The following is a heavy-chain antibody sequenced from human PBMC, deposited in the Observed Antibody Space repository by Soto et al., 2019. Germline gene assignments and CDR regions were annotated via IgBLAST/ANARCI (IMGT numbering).Heavy chain of an antibody. CDR3: ARDRYFYASGRSYGLDV. J-gene: IGHJ6*02. Sequence: SETLSLTCTVSGGSINTVNYFWSWIRQSPDKGLEWIGHIYNGGTIYSNPSLKGRVTMSVDTSNNQFSLNLNSVSAADTAVYYCARDRYFYASGRSYGLDVWGQGTTVTSP. V-gene: IGHV4-30-4*01. CDR2: IYNGGTI. CDR1: GGSINTVNYF. D-gene: IGHD3-10*01.